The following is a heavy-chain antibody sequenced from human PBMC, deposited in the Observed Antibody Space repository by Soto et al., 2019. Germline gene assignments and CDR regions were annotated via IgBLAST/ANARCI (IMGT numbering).Heavy chain of an antibody. V-gene: IGHV1-69*08. D-gene: IGHD3-3*01. J-gene: IGHJ4*02. CDR3: ARDRVDFWSGYYY. Sequence: QVQLVQSGAEVKKPGSSVKVSCKASGGTFSSYTISWVRQAPGQGLEWMGRIIPILGIANYAQKFQGRVTITADKPTSTAYMELSSLRSEDTAVYYCARDRVDFWSGYYYWGQGTLVTVSS. CDR1: GGTFSSYT. CDR2: IIPILGIA.